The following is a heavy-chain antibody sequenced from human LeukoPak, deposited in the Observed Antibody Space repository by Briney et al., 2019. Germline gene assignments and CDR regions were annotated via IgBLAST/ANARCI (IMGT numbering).Heavy chain of an antibody. Sequence: SETLSLTCTGSGGSISGYYWSWIRQPPGKGLEWIGYIYYSGSTNYNPSLKSRVTISVDTSKNQFSLKLSSVTAADTAVYYCARDTRGGHFDYWGQGTLVTVSS. CDR1: GGSISGYY. J-gene: IGHJ4*02. CDR2: IYYSGST. V-gene: IGHV4-59*01. CDR3: ARDTRGGHFDY. D-gene: IGHD3-10*01.